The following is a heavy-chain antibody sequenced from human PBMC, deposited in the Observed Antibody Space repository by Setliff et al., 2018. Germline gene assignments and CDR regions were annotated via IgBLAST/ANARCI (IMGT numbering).Heavy chain of an antibody. D-gene: IGHD2-2*01. CDR2: INHSGST. Sequence: PSETLSLTCAVYGGSFSGYYWSWIRQPPGKGLEWIGEINHSGSTNYNPSLKSRVTISVDTSKNQFPLKLSSVTAADTAVYYCAGRDPLMRDIVVVPAAIGMDVWGQGSTVTVSS. V-gene: IGHV4-34*01. J-gene: IGHJ6*02. CDR3: AGRDPLMRDIVVVPAAIGMDV. CDR1: GGSFSGYY.